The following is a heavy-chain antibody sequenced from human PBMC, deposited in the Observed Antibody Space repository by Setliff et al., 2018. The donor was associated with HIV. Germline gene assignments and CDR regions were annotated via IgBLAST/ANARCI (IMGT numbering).Heavy chain of an antibody. CDR1: GGSISSYY. CDR3: ARDLLGSSSLVDY. CDR2: IYYSGST. J-gene: IGHJ4*02. V-gene: IGHV4-59*12. Sequence: SETLSLTCTVSGGSISSYYWSWIRQPPGKGLEWIGYIYYSGSTNYNPSLKSRVTISVDTSKNQISLKLNSVTAADTAVYYCARDLLGSSSLVDYWGQGTLVTVSS. D-gene: IGHD6-6*01.